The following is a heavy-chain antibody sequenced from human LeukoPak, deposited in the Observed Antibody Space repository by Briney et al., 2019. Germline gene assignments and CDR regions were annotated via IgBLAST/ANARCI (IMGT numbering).Heavy chain of an antibody. CDR3: ARDLFQQALDY. CDR2: IGNGGHII. CDR1: EFTFTTYT. V-gene: IGHV3-48*01. J-gene: IGHJ4*02. Sequence: GGSLRLSCVASEFTFTTYTMNWVRQAPGKGLEWVSYIGNGGHIIYYVDSVKGRFTISRDDAQNSLYLQLNRLRPEDTAVYYCARDLFQQALDYWGQGTLVTVSS.